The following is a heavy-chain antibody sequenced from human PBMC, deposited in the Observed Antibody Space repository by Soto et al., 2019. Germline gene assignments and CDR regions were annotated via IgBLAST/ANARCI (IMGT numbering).Heavy chain of an antibody. J-gene: IGHJ4*02. CDR3: AKDLSSLGWLALGAPFDS. V-gene: IGHV3-23*01. D-gene: IGHD3-22*01. Sequence: GESLKISCAASGFTFSSYAINWVRQAPGKGLEWVSSVSANGRNTYYADSVKGRFTVSRDKSKNALFLQLDSLRVEDTAIYYCAKDLSSLGWLALGAPFDSWGPGTLVTVSS. CDR1: GFTFSSYA. CDR2: VSANGRNT.